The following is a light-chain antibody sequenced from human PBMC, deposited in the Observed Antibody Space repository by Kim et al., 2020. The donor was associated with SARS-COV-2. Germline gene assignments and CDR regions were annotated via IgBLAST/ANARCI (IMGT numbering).Light chain of an antibody. CDR2: GKN. CDR1: SLRNYY. Sequence: SSELTQDPAVSVALGQTVTITCQGDSLRNYYASWYQQKPGQAPLLVFYGKNSRPSGIPDRFSGSSSGNTASLTITGAQAEDEADYYCNSRDSSGYHPFGGGTKVTVL. V-gene: IGLV3-19*01. J-gene: IGLJ2*01. CDR3: NSRDSSGYHP.